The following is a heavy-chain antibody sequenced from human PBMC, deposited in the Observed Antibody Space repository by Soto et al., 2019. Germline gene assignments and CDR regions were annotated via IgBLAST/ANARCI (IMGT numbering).Heavy chain of an antibody. Sequence: QVQLQESGPGLVKPSQTLSLTCTVSGGSISSGGYYWTWIRQHPEKGLEWIGYIYYSGSTHYNTSVKRRATISADTSKNQFSLHLNFVTGADMAVYYCARDVGIWCGELSTSANYYYGLDVWGQGTTVTVSS. V-gene: IGHV4-31*03. CDR1: GGSISSGGYY. CDR2: IYYSGST. J-gene: IGHJ6*02. CDR3: ARDVGIWCGELSTSANYYYGLDV. D-gene: IGHD3-10*01.